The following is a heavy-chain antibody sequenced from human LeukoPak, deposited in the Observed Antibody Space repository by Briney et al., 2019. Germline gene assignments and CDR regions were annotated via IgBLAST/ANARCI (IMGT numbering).Heavy chain of an antibody. CDR2: IYYSGST. V-gene: IGHV4-59*08. Sequence: PSETLSLTCTVSGGSISSYYWSWIRQPPGKGLEWIGYIYYSGSTNYNPSLKSRVTISVDTSKNQLSLKLSSVTAADTAVYYCARQNYDEVNYYYYGLDVWGQGTTVTVSS. CDR3: ARQNYDEVNYYYYGLDV. CDR1: GGSISSYY. J-gene: IGHJ6*02. D-gene: IGHD3-3*01.